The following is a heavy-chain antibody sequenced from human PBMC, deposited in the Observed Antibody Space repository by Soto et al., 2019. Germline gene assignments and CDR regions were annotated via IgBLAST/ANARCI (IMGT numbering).Heavy chain of an antibody. J-gene: IGHJ4*02. CDR1: GFTFSSYA. D-gene: IGHD3-22*01. Sequence: PGGSLRLSCAASGFTFSSYAMHWVRQAPGKGLEWVAVISYDGSNKYYADSVKGRFTISRDNSKNTLYLQMNSLRAEDTAVYYCARDRITMIVVVPGVLNLWGQGTLVTVSS. CDR3: ARDRITMIVVVPGVLNL. CDR2: ISYDGSNK. V-gene: IGHV3-30-3*01.